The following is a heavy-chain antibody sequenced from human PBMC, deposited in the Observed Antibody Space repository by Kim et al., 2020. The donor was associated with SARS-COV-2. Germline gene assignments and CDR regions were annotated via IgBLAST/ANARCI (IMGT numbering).Heavy chain of an antibody. Sequence: GGSLRLSCAASGFTFDDYAMHWVRQAPGKGLEWVSGISWNSGSIGYADSVKGRFTISRDNAKNSLYLQMNSLRAEDTALYYCAKGPLGSLYYFDYWGQGTLVTVSS. D-gene: IGHD3-10*01. J-gene: IGHJ4*02. CDR1: GFTFDDYA. CDR3: AKGPLGSLYYFDY. CDR2: ISWNSGSI. V-gene: IGHV3-9*01.